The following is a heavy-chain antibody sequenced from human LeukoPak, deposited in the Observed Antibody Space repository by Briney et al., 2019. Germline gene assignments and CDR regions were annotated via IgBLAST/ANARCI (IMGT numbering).Heavy chain of an antibody. Sequence: GGSLRLSCAASGFTFDDYGMSWVRQAPGKGLEWVSVIYSGGSTYYADSVKGRFTISRHNSKNTLYLQMNSLRAEDTAVYYCARPSIVGATRDGAFDIWGQGTMVTVSS. CDR1: GFTFDDYG. V-gene: IGHV3-53*04. D-gene: IGHD1-26*01. J-gene: IGHJ3*02. CDR3: ARPSIVGATRDGAFDI. CDR2: IYSGGST.